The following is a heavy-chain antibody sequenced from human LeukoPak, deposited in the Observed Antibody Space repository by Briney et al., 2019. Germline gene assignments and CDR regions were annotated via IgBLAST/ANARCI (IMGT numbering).Heavy chain of an antibody. CDR1: GGSISSSSYY. CDR2: IYYSGST. V-gene: IGHV4-39*07. CDR3: ARVVAGLDY. J-gene: IGHJ4*02. D-gene: IGHD6-19*01. Sequence: SETLSLTCTVSGGSISSSSYYWGWIRLPPGKGLEWIGSIYYSGSTYYNPSLKSRVTISVDTSKNQFSLKLSSVTAADTTVYYCARVVAGLDYWGQGTLVTVSS.